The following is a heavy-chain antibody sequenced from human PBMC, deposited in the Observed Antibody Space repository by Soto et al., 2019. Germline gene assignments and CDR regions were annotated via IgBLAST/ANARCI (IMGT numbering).Heavy chain of an antibody. CDR3: ASTRFGDTYDD. D-gene: IGHD3-10*01. CDR2: SYHSGSN. J-gene: IGHJ4*02. CDR1: GCSISSSNW. V-gene: IGHV4-4*02. Sequence: AETLSLTCAVSGCSISSSNWWRWVGQAPGKGLEWIGESYHSGSNNYNPSLKSRVTISVDKSKNQFSLKLSSVTAADKAVYYCASTRFGDTYDDWGQGTLVTVSS.